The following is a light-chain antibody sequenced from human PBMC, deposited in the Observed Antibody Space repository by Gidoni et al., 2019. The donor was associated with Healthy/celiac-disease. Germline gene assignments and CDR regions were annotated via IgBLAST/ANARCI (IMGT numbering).Light chain of an antibody. CDR2: DAS. CDR3: QQYDNIPPL. V-gene: IGKV1-33*01. CDR1: QDISNY. Sequence: DIQMTQSPSSLSASVGDRVTITCQASQDISNYLNWYQQKPGKAPKLLIYDASNLETGVPARFSGSGSGTDFTLTISSLQPEDIATYYCQQYDNIPPLFGQGTKLEIK. J-gene: IGKJ2*01.